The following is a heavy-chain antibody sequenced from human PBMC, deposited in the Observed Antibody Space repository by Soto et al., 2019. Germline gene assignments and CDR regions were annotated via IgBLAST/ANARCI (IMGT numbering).Heavy chain of an antibody. CDR2: ISGSGNYT. CDR3: AREGINNYNEYYFDS. Sequence: EVQLVESGGGLVKPGGSLRLSCAASGFTFSSYSMNWVRQAPGKGLEWVASISGSGNYTHYADFLRGRFTISRDNAKTSLYLQMNSLRAEDTAVYYCAREGINNYNEYYFDSWGQGTVVTVSS. J-gene: IGHJ4*02. D-gene: IGHD4-4*01. V-gene: IGHV3-21*01. CDR1: GFTFSSYS.